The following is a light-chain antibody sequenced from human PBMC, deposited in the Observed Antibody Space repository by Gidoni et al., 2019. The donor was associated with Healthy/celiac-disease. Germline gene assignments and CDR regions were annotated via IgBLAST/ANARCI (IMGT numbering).Light chain of an antibody. CDR2: DVS. Sequence: QSALTQPRSVSGSPGQSVTISCTGTSSDVGGYNYVSWYQQHPGKAPKLMIYDVSKRPSGVPDRFSGSKSGNTASLTISGLQAEDEADYYCCSYADPTVFGGGTKLTVL. J-gene: IGLJ3*02. CDR3: CSYADPTV. CDR1: SSDVGGYNY. V-gene: IGLV2-11*01.